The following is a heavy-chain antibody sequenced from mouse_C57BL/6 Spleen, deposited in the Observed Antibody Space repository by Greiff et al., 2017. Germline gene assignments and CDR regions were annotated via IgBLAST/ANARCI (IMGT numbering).Heavy chain of an antibody. J-gene: IGHJ2*01. D-gene: IGHD4-1*01. CDR3: ARSLTGRAFDY. CDR2: IHPNSGST. Sequence: QVQLQQPGAELVKPGASVKLSCKASGYTFTSYWMHWVKQRPGQGLEWIGMIHPNSGSTNYNEKFKSKATLTVDKSASTAYMQLSSLTSEDYAVYYCARSLTGRAFDYWGQGTTLTVSS. CDR1: GYTFTSYW. V-gene: IGHV1-64*01.